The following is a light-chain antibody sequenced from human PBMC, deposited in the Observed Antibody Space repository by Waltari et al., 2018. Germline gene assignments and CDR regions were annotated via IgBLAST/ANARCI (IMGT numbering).Light chain of an antibody. CDR2: GAS. CDR1: QSVTTN. V-gene: IGKV3-15*01. J-gene: IGKJ2*01. Sequence: EIVMTQSPATLSLSPGARAVPSCRASQSVTTNLAWYQQKPGQAPRLLIYGASTRATNIPARFSGSGSGTEFNLTISSLQSEDFAVYYCHQYNNGPPYNFGQGTKLEI. CDR3: HQYNNGPPYN.